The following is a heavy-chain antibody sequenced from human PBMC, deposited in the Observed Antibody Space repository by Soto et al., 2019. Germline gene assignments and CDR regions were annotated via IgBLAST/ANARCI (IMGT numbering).Heavy chain of an antibody. V-gene: IGHV4-59*01. CDR2: IYYSGST. Sequence: SETLSLTCTVSGGSISSYYWSWIRQPPGKGLEWIGYIYYSGSTNYNPSLKSRVTISVDTSKNQFSLKLSSVTAADTAVYYCARDKITMVRGVKPTRPYYVYEDVWSKGTKVTVSS. J-gene: IGHJ6*03. D-gene: IGHD3-10*01. CDR1: GGSISSYY. CDR3: ARDKITMVRGVKPTRPYYVYEDV.